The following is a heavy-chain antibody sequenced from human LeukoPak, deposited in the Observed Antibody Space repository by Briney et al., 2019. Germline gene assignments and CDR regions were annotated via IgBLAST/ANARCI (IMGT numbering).Heavy chain of an antibody. CDR1: GFTFRNYV. J-gene: IGHJ6*02. D-gene: IGHD5-12*01. V-gene: IGHV3-30*18. CDR2: TSSDLNVK. Sequence: GGSLRLSCAASGFTFRNYVIHWVRQAPGKGLEWVAVTSSDLNVKLYADSVKGRFTISRDNSRSTLYLQMNSLRPEDTAIYYCAKDLEGGYDLGAIYYYGMDVWGQGTTVTVSS. CDR3: AKDLEGGYDLGAIYYYGMDV.